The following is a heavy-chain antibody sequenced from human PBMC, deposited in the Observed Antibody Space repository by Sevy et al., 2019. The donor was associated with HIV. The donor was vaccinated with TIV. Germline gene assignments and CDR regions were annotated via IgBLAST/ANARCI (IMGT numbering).Heavy chain of an antibody. V-gene: IGHV3-7*03. CDR1: GFSFSSYW. D-gene: IGHD3-22*01. CDR2: IKQDESEK. CDR3: ARGNSGSFDY. J-gene: IGHJ4*02. Sequence: GGSLRLSCAASGFSFSSYWMHWVRQAPWKGLEWVANIKQDESEKYYAASVKGRFTISRDNAKNSVYLQMNSLRPEDTAIYYCARGNSGSFDYWGQGTLVTVSS.